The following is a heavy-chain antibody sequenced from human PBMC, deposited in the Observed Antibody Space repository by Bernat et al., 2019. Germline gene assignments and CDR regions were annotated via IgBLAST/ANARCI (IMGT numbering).Heavy chain of an antibody. CDR1: VGSISSSNYC. CDR3: ARRTRSGYNWYFDY. CDR2: FYYGGST. J-gene: IGHJ4*02. D-gene: IGHD5-24*01. Sequence: QVQLQESGPGLVKPSETLSLTCSVSVGSISSSNYCWGWIRQSPGKGLEWIGNFYYGGSTHYNPSLKSRVIISVDASKNQFSLELSSVTAADTALYYCARRTRSGYNWYFDYWGQGILVTVSS. V-gene: IGHV4-39*01.